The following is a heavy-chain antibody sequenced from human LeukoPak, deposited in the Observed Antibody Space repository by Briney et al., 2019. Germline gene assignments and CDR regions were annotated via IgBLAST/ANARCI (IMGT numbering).Heavy chain of an antibody. J-gene: IGHJ4*02. Sequence: GGSLRLSRAASGFTFSSYSMNWVRQAPGKGLEWVSSISSSSSYIYYADSVKGRFTISRDNAKNSLYLQMNSLGAEDTAVYYCARGGGGVGYNLWGQGTLVTVSS. CDR2: ISSSSSYI. CDR3: ARGGGGVGYNL. V-gene: IGHV3-21*04. CDR1: GFTFSSYS. D-gene: IGHD5-24*01.